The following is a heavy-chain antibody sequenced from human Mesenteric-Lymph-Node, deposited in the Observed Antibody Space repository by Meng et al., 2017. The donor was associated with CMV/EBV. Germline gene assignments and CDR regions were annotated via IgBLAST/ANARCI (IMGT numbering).Heavy chain of an antibody. Sequence: SETLSLTCAVYSGSFSDYYWSWIRQTPGKGLEWVGEINHSGSTKYNPSLKSRVTMSVDTSTNQFSLKLSSATAADTAVYYCARQRVTTQLWDAWGQGTLVTVSS. CDR2: INHSGST. D-gene: IGHD4-17*01. J-gene: IGHJ5*02. CDR1: SGSFSDYY. V-gene: IGHV4-34*01. CDR3: ARQRVTTQLWDA.